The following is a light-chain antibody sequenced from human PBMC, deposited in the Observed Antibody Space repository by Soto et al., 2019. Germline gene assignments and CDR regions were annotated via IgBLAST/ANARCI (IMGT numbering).Light chain of an antibody. Sequence: EIVLTQYPATMSLSPGERATLSCRASQSVSSYLAWYQQKPGQAPRLLIYDASNRATGIPARFSGSGSGTDSTLTISSLEPEDFAVYYCQQRSNWPFGQGTKVEIK. CDR1: QSVSSY. CDR3: QQRSNWP. V-gene: IGKV3-11*01. J-gene: IGKJ1*01. CDR2: DAS.